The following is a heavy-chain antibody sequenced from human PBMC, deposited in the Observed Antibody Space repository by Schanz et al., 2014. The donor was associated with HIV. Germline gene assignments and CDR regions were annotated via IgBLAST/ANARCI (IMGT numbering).Heavy chain of an antibody. J-gene: IGHJ3*01. V-gene: IGHV1-2*02. CDR2: INPNSGAT. CDR3: ARMSPSSTSYGDAFEV. CDR1: GHIFTGYL. Sequence: QVQLVQSGAEVKEPGASVKVSCKPYGHIFTGYLMHWVRQAPGQGLEWMGWINPNSGATDSAQKFQGRVTMTRDTSISTAFMELSSLRSDDTAVYYCARMSPSSTSYGDAFEVWGQGTMITVSS. D-gene: IGHD2-2*01.